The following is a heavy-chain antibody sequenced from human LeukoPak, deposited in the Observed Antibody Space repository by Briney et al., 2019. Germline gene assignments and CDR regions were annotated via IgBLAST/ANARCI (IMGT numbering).Heavy chain of an antibody. Sequence: PSGTLSLTYGVSGGSIISSNWWSWVRQPPGKGLGWIGEIYHSGSTNYNPSLKSRVTISVDKSKSQFSLELTSVTAADTALYYCARGGYCSSTSCYVFDSWGQGTLVTVSS. D-gene: IGHD2-2*01. J-gene: IGHJ4*02. CDR3: ARGGYCSSTSCYVFDS. CDR1: GGSIISSNW. CDR2: IYHSGST. V-gene: IGHV4-4*02.